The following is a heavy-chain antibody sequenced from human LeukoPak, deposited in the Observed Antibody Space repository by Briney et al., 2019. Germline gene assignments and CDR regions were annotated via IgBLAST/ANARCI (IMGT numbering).Heavy chain of an antibody. CDR1: GYTFTGYY. J-gene: IGHJ4*02. CDR3: ARDTGIAAPHGPDY. V-gene: IGHV1-2*02. Sequence: ASVKVSCKASGYTFTGYYMHWVRQAPGQGLEWMGWINPNSGGTNYAQKFQGRVTMTRDTSIGTAYMELSRLRSDDTAVYYCARDTGIAAPHGPDYWGQGTLVTVSS. D-gene: IGHD6-13*01. CDR2: INPNSGGT.